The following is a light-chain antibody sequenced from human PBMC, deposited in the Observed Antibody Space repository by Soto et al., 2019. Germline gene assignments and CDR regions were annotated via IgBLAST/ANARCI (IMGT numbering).Light chain of an antibody. J-gene: IGKJ2*01. CDR3: QQYHYWPYT. V-gene: IGKV3-15*01. CDR1: QSVSSN. Sequence: EIVMTQSPATLSMSPGERATLSCRASQSVSSNLAWYQQKPGQAPRLLIYAASTRATGIPGRFSGSGSGTDFTLTISSLQSEDFAVYYCQQYHYWPYTFGQGTKLEIK. CDR2: AAS.